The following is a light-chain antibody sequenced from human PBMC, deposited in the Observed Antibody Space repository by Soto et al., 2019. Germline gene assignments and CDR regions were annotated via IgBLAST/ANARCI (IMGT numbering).Light chain of an antibody. CDR2: GIS. J-gene: IGKJ1*01. Sequence: EIAMTQSPATLSVSPGERATLSCRASQSVSSDYLAWYRQKPGQAPRLLIYGISTRATGIPDRFSGSGSGTDFTLTISKLEPEDFAVYYCQQYGSSRTFGQGTRWIS. V-gene: IGKV3-20*01. CDR1: QSVSSDY. CDR3: QQYGSSRT.